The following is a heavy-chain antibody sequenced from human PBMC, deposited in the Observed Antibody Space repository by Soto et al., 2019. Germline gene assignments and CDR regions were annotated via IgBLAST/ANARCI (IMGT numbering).Heavy chain of an antibody. CDR2: IYYSGST. V-gene: IGHV4-39*01. CDR1: GGSISSTNY. CDR3: ATLPHYGDPKAGF. J-gene: IGHJ4*02. D-gene: IGHD4-17*01. Sequence: QLQLQESGPGLVKPSETLSLTSTVSGGSISSTNYWGWIRQPPGKGLEWIGTIYYSGSTYYNSSLKSRVTISVDTSKNQFSLKLTSVTAADTAVYYCATLPHYGDPKAGFWGQGTLVTVSS.